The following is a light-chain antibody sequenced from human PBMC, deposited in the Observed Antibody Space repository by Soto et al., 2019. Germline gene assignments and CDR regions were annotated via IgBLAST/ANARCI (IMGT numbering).Light chain of an antibody. V-gene: IGLV2-14*01. J-gene: IGLJ2*01. Sequence: QSVLTQPASVSGSPGQSITISCTGTSSDVGGYNYVSWYQQHPGKAPNLMIYDVSKRPSGVSHRFSGSKSGYTASLTISGHHAEDEADYYCSSYTSSSTVVFGGGTKLTVL. CDR1: SSDVGGYNY. CDR2: DVS. CDR3: SSYTSSSTVV.